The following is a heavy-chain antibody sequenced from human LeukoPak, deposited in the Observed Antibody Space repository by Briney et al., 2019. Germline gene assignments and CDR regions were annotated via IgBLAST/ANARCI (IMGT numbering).Heavy chain of an antibody. V-gene: IGHV4-59*01. Sequence: SETLSLTCTVSGGSISNYYWSWIRQPPRKGLEWIGYIYYSGSTNYNPSLKSRVTISVDTSKNQSSLKLNSVTAADTAVYYCARTTEDCSSTSCYQYWFDPWGQGTLVTVSS. CDR3: ARTTEDCSSTSCYQYWFDP. CDR1: GGSISNYY. CDR2: IYYSGST. D-gene: IGHD2-2*01. J-gene: IGHJ5*02.